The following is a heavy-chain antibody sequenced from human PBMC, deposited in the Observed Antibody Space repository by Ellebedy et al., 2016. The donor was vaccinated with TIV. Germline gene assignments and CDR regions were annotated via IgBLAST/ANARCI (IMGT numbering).Heavy chain of an antibody. Sequence: GESLKISCAASGLTFTTYAMSWVRQAPGKGLEWVSGISGSGNSPYYADSVKGRFTISRDNAKNTLYLQMNSLKTEDTAVYYCTTVRPGDGYGYFDYWGQGTLVTVSS. D-gene: IGHD5-24*01. CDR3: TTVRPGDGYGYFDY. CDR1: GLTFTTYA. CDR2: ISGSGNSP. J-gene: IGHJ4*02. V-gene: IGHV3-23*01.